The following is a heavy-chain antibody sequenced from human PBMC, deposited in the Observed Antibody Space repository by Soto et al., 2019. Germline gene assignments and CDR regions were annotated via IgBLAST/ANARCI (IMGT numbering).Heavy chain of an antibody. CDR1: GGSISSGGYS. Sequence: SETLSLTCAVSGGSISSGGYSWSWIRQPPGKGLEWIGYIYHSGSTYYNPSLKSRVTISVDRSKNQFSLKLSSVTAADTAVYYCAGLTLWGDFDYWGQGTLVTVSS. J-gene: IGHJ4*02. V-gene: IGHV4-30-2*01. CDR3: AGLTLWGDFDY. CDR2: IYHSGST. D-gene: IGHD1-26*01.